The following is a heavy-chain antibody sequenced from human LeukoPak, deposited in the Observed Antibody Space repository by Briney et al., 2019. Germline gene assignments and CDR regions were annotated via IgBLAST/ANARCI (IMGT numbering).Heavy chain of an antibody. CDR2: ISYDGSNK. Sequence: GGSLRLSCAASGFTFSIYGMHWVRQAPGKGLEWVAVISYDGSNKYYADSVKGRFTISRDNPKNTLYLQMNSLRAEDTAVYYCAKVLRRYCSGGSCYGMDVWGQGTTVTVSS. J-gene: IGHJ6*02. V-gene: IGHV3-30*18. CDR3: AKVLRRYCSGGSCYGMDV. CDR1: GFTFSIYG. D-gene: IGHD2-15*01.